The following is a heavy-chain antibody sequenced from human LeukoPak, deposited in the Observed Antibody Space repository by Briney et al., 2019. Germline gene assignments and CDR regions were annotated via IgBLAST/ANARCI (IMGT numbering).Heavy chain of an antibody. V-gene: IGHV3-30-3*01. Sequence: TGGSLRLSCAASGFTFSSYAMHWVRQAPGKGLEGVAVISYDGSNKYYADSVKGRFTISRDNSKNTLYLQMNSLRAEDTAVYYCARAGSSGYYVDYWGQGTLVTVSS. J-gene: IGHJ4*02. D-gene: IGHD3-22*01. CDR3: ARAGSSGYYVDY. CDR1: GFTFSSYA. CDR2: ISYDGSNK.